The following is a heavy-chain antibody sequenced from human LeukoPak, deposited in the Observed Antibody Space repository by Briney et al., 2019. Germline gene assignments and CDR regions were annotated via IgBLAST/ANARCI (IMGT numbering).Heavy chain of an antibody. J-gene: IGHJ4*02. CDR3: ARSLGAAGILYYFDY. V-gene: IGHV4-59*01. Sequence: PSETLSLTCTVSGGSISSYYWSWIRQPPGKGLEWIGYIYYSGSTNYNPSLKSRVTISVDTSKNQFSLKLSSVTAADTAVYYCARSLGAAGILYYFDYWGQGTLVTVSS. D-gene: IGHD6-13*01. CDR1: GGSISSYY. CDR2: IYYSGST.